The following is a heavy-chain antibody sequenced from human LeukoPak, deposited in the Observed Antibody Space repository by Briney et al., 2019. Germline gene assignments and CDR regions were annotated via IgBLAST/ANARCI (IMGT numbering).Heavy chain of an antibody. J-gene: IGHJ4*02. CDR3: ARVDGSLDY. D-gene: IGHD2-15*01. CDR2: MNPKSGNT. Sequence: ASVKVFCKASGYTFTSLDINWVRQATGQGLEWMGWMNPKSGNTGHAQKFQGRVTITRNTSISTVYMELSSLRSEDTAVYYCARVDGSLDYWGQGTLVTVSS. CDR1: GYTFTSLD. V-gene: IGHV1-8*03.